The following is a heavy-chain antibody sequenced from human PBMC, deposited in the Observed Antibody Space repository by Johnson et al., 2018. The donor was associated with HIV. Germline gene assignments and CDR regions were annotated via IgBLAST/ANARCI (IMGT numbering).Heavy chain of an antibody. CDR2: ISFDGSNK. D-gene: IGHD3-9*01. CDR1: GFTFSSYA. V-gene: IGHV3-30-3*01. Sequence: QVQLVESGGGVVQPGRSLRLSCAASGFTFSSYAMHWVRQAPGKGLEWMAVISFDGSNKYYADSVKGRFTISRYNSKNTLYLQMNSLRAEDTAVYYCASGYFDWLLISAVAFDIWGQGTMVTVSS. CDR3: ASGYFDWLLISAVAFDI. J-gene: IGHJ3*02.